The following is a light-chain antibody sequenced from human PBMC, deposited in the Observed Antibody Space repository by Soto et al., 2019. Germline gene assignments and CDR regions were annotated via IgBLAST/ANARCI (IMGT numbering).Light chain of an antibody. V-gene: IGKV3-15*01. CDR1: QSVDNN. CDR3: HHYINWHPTWT. CDR2: VAS. Sequence: EIVMTQSPATLSVSPGEGATLSCRASQSVDNNLAWYQQRPGQAPRLLIYVASTRATGIPARFSGGGSGTEFTLTISSLQSEDFAVYFCHHYINWHPTWTFGKGTKVEIK. J-gene: IGKJ1*01.